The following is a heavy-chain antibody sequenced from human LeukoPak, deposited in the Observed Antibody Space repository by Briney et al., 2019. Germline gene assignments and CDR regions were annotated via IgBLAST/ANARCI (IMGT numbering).Heavy chain of an antibody. CDR1: GGTFSGYY. J-gene: IGHJ3*02. D-gene: IGHD2-21*02. CDR2: INHSGST. CDR3: ARESVIHDAFDI. Sequence: SETLSLTCAVSGGTFSGYYWSWIRQPPGKGLEWIGEINHSGSTNYNPSLKSRVTISVDTSKNQFSLKLSSVTAADTAVYYCARESVIHDAFDIWGQGTMVTVSS. V-gene: IGHV4-34*01.